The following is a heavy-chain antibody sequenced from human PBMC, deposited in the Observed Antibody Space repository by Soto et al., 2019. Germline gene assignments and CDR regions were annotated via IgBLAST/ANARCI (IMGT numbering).Heavy chain of an antibody. Sequence: PSETLSLTCAVSGGSISSSNWLGWVRQPPGKGLEWIGEIYHSGSTNYNPSLKSRVTISVDKSKNQFSLKLSTVTAADTAVYYCARRDYYYYYGMDVWGQGTTVTVSS. J-gene: IGHJ6*02. V-gene: IGHV4-4*02. CDR2: IYHSGST. CDR3: ARRDYYYYYGMDV. CDR1: GGSISSSNW.